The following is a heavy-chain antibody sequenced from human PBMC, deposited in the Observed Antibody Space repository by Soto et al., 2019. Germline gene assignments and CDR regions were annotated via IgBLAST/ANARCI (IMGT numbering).Heavy chain of an antibody. D-gene: IGHD2-15*01. CDR2: IYYSGST. CDR1: GGSVSSDSYY. Sequence: NPSETLSLTCTVSGGSVSSDSYYWSWIRQPPGKGLEWIGYIYYSGSTNYNPALKSRVTISVDTSKNQFSLKLSSVTAADTAVYYCARDTKLLRGYYGMDVWGQGTTVTVSS. J-gene: IGHJ6*02. CDR3: ARDTKLLRGYYGMDV. V-gene: IGHV4-61*01.